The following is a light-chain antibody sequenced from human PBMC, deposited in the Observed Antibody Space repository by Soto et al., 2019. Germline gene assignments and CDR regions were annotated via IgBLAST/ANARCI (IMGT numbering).Light chain of an antibody. CDR2: AAS. Sequence: DIQMTQSPTSLSASVGDRVTISCRASQSISTYLNWYQQKPGKAPKLLIYAASDLQSGVPPRFSGSGSGTDFTLTISSLQPADFATYYCQQSYSALRTFGQGTKVDIK. V-gene: IGKV1-39*01. CDR1: QSISTY. J-gene: IGKJ1*01. CDR3: QQSYSALRT.